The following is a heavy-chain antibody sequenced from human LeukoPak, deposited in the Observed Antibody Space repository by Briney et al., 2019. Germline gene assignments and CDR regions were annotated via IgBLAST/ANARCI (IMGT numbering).Heavy chain of an antibody. CDR2: ISSSSSYI. V-gene: IGHV3-21*06. Sequence: PGGSLRLSCAASGFTFSSYSMNWVRQAPGKGLEWVSSISSSSSYIYYADSVKGRFTISRDNAKHSLYLQMNSRRADDTAVYYCARDEVAYCSGGSCYSTWFDPWGQGTLVTVSS. D-gene: IGHD2-15*01. J-gene: IGHJ5*02. CDR3: ARDEVAYCSGGSCYSTWFDP. CDR1: GFTFSSYS.